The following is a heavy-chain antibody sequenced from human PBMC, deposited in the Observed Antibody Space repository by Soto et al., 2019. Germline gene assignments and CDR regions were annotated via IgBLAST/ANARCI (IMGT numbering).Heavy chain of an antibody. D-gene: IGHD6-19*01. CDR2: TYYRSKWYN. J-gene: IGHJ6*02. CDR3: AREQYSSGWYYYYYGMDV. Sequence: SQTLSLTCAISGDSVSSNSAAWNWIRQSPSRGLEWLGRTYYRSKWYNDYAVSVKSRITINPDTSKNQFSLQLNSVTPEDTAVYYCAREQYSSGWYYYYYGMDVWGQGTTVTVSS. CDR1: GDSVSSNSAA. V-gene: IGHV6-1*01.